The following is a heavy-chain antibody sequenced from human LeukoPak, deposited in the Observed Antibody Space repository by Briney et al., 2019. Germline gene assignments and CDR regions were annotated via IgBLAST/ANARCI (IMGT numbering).Heavy chain of an antibody. CDR1: GFTFSSYS. V-gene: IGHV3-23*01. CDR3: AKAGPSGGQQRGD. CDR2: ISGSGGST. D-gene: IGHD3-16*01. J-gene: IGHJ4*02. Sequence: GGSLRLSCAASGFTFSSYSMNWVRQAPGKGLEWVSSISGSGGSTYYADSVKGRFTISRDNSKNTLYLQMNSLRAEDTAVYYCAKAGPSGGQQRGDWGQGTLVTVSS.